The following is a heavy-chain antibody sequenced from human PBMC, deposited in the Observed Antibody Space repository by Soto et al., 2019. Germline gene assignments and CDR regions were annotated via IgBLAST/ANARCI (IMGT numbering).Heavy chain of an antibody. D-gene: IGHD2-21*02. CDR2: ISGSSDYM. Sequence: EVQLVESGGGLVKPGGSLRISCTASGFTFSTYTMAWVSQTPGKGLEWVSSISGSSDYMQYSDSVKGRFTISRDNAKNSLYLQMNSLRAEDTAVYYCAREECHIVVVTEEGRFDYWGQGSLVTVSS. J-gene: IGHJ4*02. V-gene: IGHV3-21*01. CDR3: AREECHIVVVTEEGRFDY. CDR1: GFTFSTYT.